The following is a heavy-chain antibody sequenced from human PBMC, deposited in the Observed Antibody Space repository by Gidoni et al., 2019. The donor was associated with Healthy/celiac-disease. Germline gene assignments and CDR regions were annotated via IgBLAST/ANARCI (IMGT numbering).Heavy chain of an antibody. V-gene: IGHV3-15*01. Sequence: EVQLVESGGGLVKPGGSLRLSCAASGFTFSNAWMSWVRQAPGKGLEWVGRIKSKTDGGTTDYAAPVKGRFTISRDDSKNTLYLQMNSLKTEDTAVYYCTTVGPKPDSSSWYFLGFDYWGQGTLVTVSS. J-gene: IGHJ4*02. CDR2: IKSKTDGGTT. D-gene: IGHD6-13*01. CDR3: TTVGPKPDSSSWYFLGFDY. CDR1: GFTFSNAW.